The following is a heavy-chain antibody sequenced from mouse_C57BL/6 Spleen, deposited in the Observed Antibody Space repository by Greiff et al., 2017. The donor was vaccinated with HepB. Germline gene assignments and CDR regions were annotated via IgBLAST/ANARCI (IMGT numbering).Heavy chain of an antibody. J-gene: IGHJ4*01. Sequence: EVKLVESEGGLVQPGSSMKLSCTASGFTFSDYYMAWVRQVPEKGLEWVANINYDGSSTYYLDSLKSRFIISRDNAKNILYLQMSSLKSEDTATYYCAREGLLRSYYAMDYWGQGTSVTVSS. D-gene: IGHD2-3*01. CDR2: INYDGSST. V-gene: IGHV5-16*01. CDR3: AREGLLRSYYAMDY. CDR1: GFTFSDYY.